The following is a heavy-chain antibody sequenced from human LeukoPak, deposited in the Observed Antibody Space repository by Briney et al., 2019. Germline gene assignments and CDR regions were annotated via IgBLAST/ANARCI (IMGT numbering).Heavy chain of an antibody. CDR3: ASGEMGRSYLAAFDI. Sequence: SETLSLTCTVSGGSIRSGDYYWSWIRQPPGKGLEWIGYIYYSGSTYYNPSLKSRVTISVDTSKNQFSLKLSSVTAADTAVYYCASGEMGRSYLAAFDIWGQGTMVTVSS. CDR1: GGSIRSGDYY. J-gene: IGHJ3*02. D-gene: IGHD1-26*01. V-gene: IGHV4-30-4*08. CDR2: IYYSGST.